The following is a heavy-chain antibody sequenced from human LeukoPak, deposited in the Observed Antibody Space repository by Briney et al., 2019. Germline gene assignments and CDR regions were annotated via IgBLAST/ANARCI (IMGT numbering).Heavy chain of an antibody. J-gene: IGHJ4*02. Sequence: GGSLRLSCAASGFTFSSYAMNWVRQAPGNGLEWVSYISSSSSTIYYADSVKGRFTISRDNAKNSLYLQMNSLRAEDTAVYYCARDRQGPDDYWGQGTLVTVSS. V-gene: IGHV3-48*04. D-gene: IGHD1-14*01. CDR2: ISSSSSTI. CDR3: ARDRQGPDDY. CDR1: GFTFSSYA.